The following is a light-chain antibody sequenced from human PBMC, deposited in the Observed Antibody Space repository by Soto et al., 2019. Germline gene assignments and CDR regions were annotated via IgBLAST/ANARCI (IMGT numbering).Light chain of an antibody. Sequence: EIVMTQSPATLSVSPGERATLSCRASQSINNNLAWYQQKPGQAPRLLIYGASTRVTGIPARFSGSGSGTEFTLSISSLQSEDFAVYYCHQYNFWPTFGQGTKVDIK. CDR3: HQYNFWPT. V-gene: IGKV3-15*01. J-gene: IGKJ1*01. CDR2: GAS. CDR1: QSINNN.